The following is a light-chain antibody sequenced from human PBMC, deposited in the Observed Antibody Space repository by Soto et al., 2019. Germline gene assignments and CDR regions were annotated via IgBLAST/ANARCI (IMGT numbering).Light chain of an antibody. Sequence: EIKMNQSPSALSASVGDRVTITCRASQGISPYLAWYQQKPVKPPTLLMYGASTMHTGIPSRFSGSGSGTEFTLTISSLQPEDVAVYYCQRYNNCPWTFGQGTKVDI. J-gene: IGKJ1*01. CDR2: GAS. V-gene: IGKV1-27*01. CDR1: QGISPY. CDR3: QRYNNCPWT.